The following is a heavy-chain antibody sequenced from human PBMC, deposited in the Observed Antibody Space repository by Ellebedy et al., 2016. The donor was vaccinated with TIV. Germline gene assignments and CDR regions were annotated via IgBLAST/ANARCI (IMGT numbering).Heavy chain of an antibody. V-gene: IGHV4-34*01. Sequence: MPSETLSLTCAVYGGSFSGYSWSWIRQPPGKGLEWIGAINHSGSTNYNPSLKSRVTISVDTSKNQFSLKLSSVTAADTAVYYCARLLITMVYGMDVWGQGTTVTVSS. CDR2: INHSGST. CDR3: ARLLITMVYGMDV. D-gene: IGHD3-10*01. J-gene: IGHJ6*02. CDR1: GGSFSGYS.